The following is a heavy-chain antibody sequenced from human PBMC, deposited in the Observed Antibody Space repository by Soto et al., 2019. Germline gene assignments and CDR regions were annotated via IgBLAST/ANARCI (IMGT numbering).Heavy chain of an antibody. CDR2: ISYDGSNK. J-gene: IGHJ6*02. CDR3: AKEIYSSSESYYYYGMDV. Sequence: PAGSLRLSCAASGFTFSSYGMHWVRQAPGKGLEWVAVISYDGSNKYYADSVKGRFTISRDNSKNTLYLQMNSLRAEDTAVYYCAKEIYSSSESYYYYGMDVWGQGTTVTVSS. D-gene: IGHD5-18*01. CDR1: GFTFSSYG. V-gene: IGHV3-30*18.